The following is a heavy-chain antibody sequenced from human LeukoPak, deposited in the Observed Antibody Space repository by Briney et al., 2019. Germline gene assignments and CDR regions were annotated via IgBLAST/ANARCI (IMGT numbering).Heavy chain of an antibody. J-gene: IGHJ4*02. CDR3: ARDPTGAVFDF. CDR1: GFTFSRYW. V-gene: IGHV3-74*01. CDR2: ITSDGSST. D-gene: IGHD1-26*01. Sequence: GGSLRLSCAASGFTFSRYWMHWVRQVPGKGLVCVSRITSDGSSTSYADSVRGRFTISRDNAKNTVYLQMNSLRAEDTAVYYCARDPTGAVFDFWGQGTLVTVSS.